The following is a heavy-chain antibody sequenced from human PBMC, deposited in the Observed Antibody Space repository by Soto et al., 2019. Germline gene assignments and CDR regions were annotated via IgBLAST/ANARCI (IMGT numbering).Heavy chain of an antibody. V-gene: IGHV3-30-3*01. D-gene: IGHD5-18*01. Sequence: GGSLRLSCAASGFTFSSYAMHWVRQAPGKGLEWVAVISYDGSNKYYADSVKGRFTISRDNSKNTLYLQMNSLRAEDTAVYYCARERVDTAMVASAPFYYYYGMDVWGQGTTVTVSS. CDR2: ISYDGSNK. CDR1: GFTFSSYA. J-gene: IGHJ6*02. CDR3: ARERVDTAMVASAPFYYYYGMDV.